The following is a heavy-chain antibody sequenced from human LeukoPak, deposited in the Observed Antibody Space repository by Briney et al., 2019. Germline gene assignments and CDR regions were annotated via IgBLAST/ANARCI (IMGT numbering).Heavy chain of an antibody. D-gene: IGHD3-10*01. V-gene: IGHV4-59*01. CDR1: GGSISSYY. Sequence: SETLSLTCTVSGGSISSYYWSWIRQPPGKGLEWIGYIYYSGSTNYNPSLKSRVTISVDTSKNQFFLKLSSVTAADTAVYYCARMGIRGSYYYYMDVWGKGTTVTISS. CDR2: IYYSGST. CDR3: ARMGIRGSYYYYMDV. J-gene: IGHJ6*03.